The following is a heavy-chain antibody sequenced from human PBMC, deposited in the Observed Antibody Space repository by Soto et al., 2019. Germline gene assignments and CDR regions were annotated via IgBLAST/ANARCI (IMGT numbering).Heavy chain of an antibody. CDR1: GFTLSGFW. D-gene: IGHD3-22*01. CDR2: IRQDGGEK. V-gene: IGHV3-7*01. CDR3: ARDAGADRFQD. J-gene: IGHJ1*01. Sequence: EVQLVESGGGLVQPGGSLRLSCAASGFTLSGFWMSWVRQAPGKGLEWVANIRQDGGEKYYLNSVRGRFTISRDNAKYSLYLQMNSLRHEDTAVYYCARDAGADRFQDWGQGTLVTVSP.